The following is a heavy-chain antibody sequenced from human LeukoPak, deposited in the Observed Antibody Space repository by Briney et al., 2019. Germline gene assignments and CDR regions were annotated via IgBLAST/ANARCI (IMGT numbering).Heavy chain of an antibody. V-gene: IGHV3-30-3*01. CDR3: ARDQLFGVVPNYMDV. CDR2: ISYDGSNK. D-gene: IGHD3-3*01. J-gene: IGHJ6*03. CDR1: GFTFSSYA. Sequence: GGSLRLSCAASGFTFSSYAMHWVRQAPGKGLEWVAVISYDGSNKYYADSVKGRFTISRDNSKNTLYLQMNSLRAEDTAVYYCARDQLFGVVPNYMDVWGKGTTVTVSS.